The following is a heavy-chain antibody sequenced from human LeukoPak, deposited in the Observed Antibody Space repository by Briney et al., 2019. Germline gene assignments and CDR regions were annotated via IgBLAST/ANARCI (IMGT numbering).Heavy chain of an antibody. V-gene: IGHV3-74*01. Sequence: GGSLRLSCAASGNYWMHWVRQAPGKGLVWVSRISSDGSWTSYADSVKGRFTISKDNAKNTVYLQMNNLRAEDTAVYYCVSFYETYWGRGTLVTVSS. CDR2: ISSDGSWT. CDR3: VSFYETY. J-gene: IGHJ4*02. CDR1: GNYW. D-gene: IGHD2-2*01.